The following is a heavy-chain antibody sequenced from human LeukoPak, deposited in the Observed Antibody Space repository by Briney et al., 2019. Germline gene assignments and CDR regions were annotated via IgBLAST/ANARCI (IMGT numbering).Heavy chain of an antibody. D-gene: IGHD3-3*01. CDR2: IIPIFGKA. Sequence: SVTVSCKASGGTFSSYAISWVRQAPGQGLEWMGGIIPIFGKANYAQKFQGRVTITTDESTSTAYMELSSLRSEDTAVYYCARDAQYYDFWSGYYTNWFDPWGQGTLVTVSS. CDR3: ARDAQYYDFWSGYYTNWFDP. V-gene: IGHV1-69*05. CDR1: GGTFSSYA. J-gene: IGHJ5*02.